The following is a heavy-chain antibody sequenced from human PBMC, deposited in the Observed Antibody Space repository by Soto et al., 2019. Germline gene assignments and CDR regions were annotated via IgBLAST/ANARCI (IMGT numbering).Heavy chain of an antibody. CDR3: ASFYDYIWGSYRYNYYYYYMDV. CDR1: GGSISSSSYY. CDR2: IYYSGST. V-gene: IGHV4-39*01. J-gene: IGHJ6*03. Sequence: SETLSLTCTVSGGSISSSSYYWGWIRQPPGKGLEWIGSIYYSGSTYYNPSLKSRVTISVDTSKNQFSLKLSSLTAADTALYYCASFYDYIWGSYRYNYYYYYMDVWGKGTTVTVSS. D-gene: IGHD3-16*02.